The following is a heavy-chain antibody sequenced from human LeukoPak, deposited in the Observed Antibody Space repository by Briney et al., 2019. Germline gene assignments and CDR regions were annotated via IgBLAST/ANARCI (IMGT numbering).Heavy chain of an antibody. CDR2: ISGSGGST. Sequence: GGSLRLSCAASGFTFSSYAMSWVHQAPGKGLEWVSAISGSGGSTYYADSVKGRFTISRDNSKNTLYLQMNSLRAEDTAVYYCAKDPEKRIRFLDWQGAWRDRAGSKERQKNWFDPWGQGTLVTVSS. J-gene: IGHJ5*02. CDR1: GFTFSSYA. CDR3: AKDPEKRIRFLDWQGAWRDRAGSKERQKNWFDP. V-gene: IGHV3-23*01. D-gene: IGHD3-3*01.